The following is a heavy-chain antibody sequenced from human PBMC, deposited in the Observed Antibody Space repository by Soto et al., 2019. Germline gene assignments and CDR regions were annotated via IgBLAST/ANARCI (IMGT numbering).Heavy chain of an antibody. CDR1: GFTVSSNY. J-gene: IGHJ5*02. Sequence: PGGSLRLSCAASGFTVSSNYMSWVRQAPGKGLEWVSVIYSGGSTYYADSEKGRFTISRDNSKNTLYLQMNSLRAEDTVVYYCARGSITIFNWFDPWGQGTLVTVSS. D-gene: IGHD3-3*01. V-gene: IGHV3-66*01. CDR3: ARGSITIFNWFDP. CDR2: IYSGGST.